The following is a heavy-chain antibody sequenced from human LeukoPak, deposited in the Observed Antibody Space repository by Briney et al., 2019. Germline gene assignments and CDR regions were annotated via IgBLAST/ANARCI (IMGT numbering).Heavy chain of an antibody. CDR1: GFTFSSYA. CDR2: TSYDETNK. V-gene: IGHV3-30-3*01. J-gene: IGHJ6*03. Sequence: GGSLRLSCAASGFTFSSYAMHWVRQAPGKGLEWVAVTSYDETNKYYADSVKGRFTISRDNSKNTLYLQMNSLRAEDTAVYYCARDGRYCSSTSCYKKSSYYYYYMDVWGKGTTVTVSS. D-gene: IGHD2-2*02. CDR3: ARDGRYCSSTSCYKKSSYYYYYMDV.